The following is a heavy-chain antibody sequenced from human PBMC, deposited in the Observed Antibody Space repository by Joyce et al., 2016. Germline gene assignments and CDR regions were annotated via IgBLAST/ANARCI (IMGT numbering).Heavy chain of an antibody. CDR2: FYRDHTT. D-gene: IGHD3-3*01. Sequence: EVQLVESGGGLIQPGGSLRLSCAASGLTVRSNYMNWVRQAPGKRLEWFSLFYRDHTTYYADSVRSRFTISIDESKNTLYLQMTDLRADDTAVYYCARLFGFNYYFDYWGQGTLVTVSS. CDR1: GLTVRSNY. V-gene: IGHV3-53*01. J-gene: IGHJ4*02. CDR3: ARLFGFNYYFDY.